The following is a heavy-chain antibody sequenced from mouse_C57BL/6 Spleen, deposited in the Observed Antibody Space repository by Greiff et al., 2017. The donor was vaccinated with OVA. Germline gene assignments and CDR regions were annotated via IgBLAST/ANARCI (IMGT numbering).Heavy chain of an antibody. CDR2: FYPGSGST. J-gene: IGHJ1*03. V-gene: IGHV1-55*01. D-gene: IGHD1-1*01. Sequence: QVQLQQPGAELVKPGASVKMSCKASGYTFTSYWITWVKQRPGHGLEWIGDFYPGSGSTNYNEKFKSQATLTVDTSSSTAYMQLSSLTSEDSAVYYWASKIYYGRSWYFDVWGTGTTVTVSS. CDR3: ASKIYYGRSWYFDV. CDR1: GYTFTSYW.